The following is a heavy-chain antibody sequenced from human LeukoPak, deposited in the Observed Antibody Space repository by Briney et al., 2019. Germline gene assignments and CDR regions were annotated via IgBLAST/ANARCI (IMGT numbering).Heavy chain of an antibody. V-gene: IGHV1-2*06. D-gene: IGHD6-6*01. J-gene: IGHJ5*02. CDR2: INPNSGGT. Sequence: ASVKVSCKASGYTFTGYYMHWVRQAPGQGLEWMGRINPNSGGTNYAQKFQGRVTMTRDTSISTAYMELSRLRSDDTAVYYCARYSSSSNWFDPWGQGTLVTVSS. CDR3: ARYSSSSNWFDP. CDR1: GYTFTGYY.